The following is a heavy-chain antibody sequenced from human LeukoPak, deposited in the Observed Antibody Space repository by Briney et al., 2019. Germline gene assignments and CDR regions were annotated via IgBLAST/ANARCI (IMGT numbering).Heavy chain of an antibody. D-gene: IGHD2-21*01. J-gene: IGHJ4*02. V-gene: IGHV3-74*03. Sequence: GGSLRLSCAASGFTFSDYWMYWVRQAPGKGLEWVARIYSDVRRIKYADSVKGRFTISRDNAKNTLYLQMNALRVEDTAVYYCATSPVISRDWGQGTLVTVSS. CDR1: GFTFSDYW. CDR2: IYSDVRRI. CDR3: ATSPVISRD.